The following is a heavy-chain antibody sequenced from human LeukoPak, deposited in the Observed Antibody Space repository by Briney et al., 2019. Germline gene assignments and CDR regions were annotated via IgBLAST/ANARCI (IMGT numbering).Heavy chain of an antibody. Sequence: SLRLSCKVSGIPFDDFSVSWVRQAPGKGLKWISVIRTKTSGGTMDYARSVKGRFTVSRDDSKSIAYLQMNSLKTEDTAVYYCTMVAYCGTDCYFAADWGQGTLVTVSS. CDR1: GIPFDDFS. J-gene: IGHJ4*02. D-gene: IGHD2-21*02. V-gene: IGHV3-49*04. CDR3: TMVAYCGTDCYFAAD. CDR2: IRTKTSGGTM.